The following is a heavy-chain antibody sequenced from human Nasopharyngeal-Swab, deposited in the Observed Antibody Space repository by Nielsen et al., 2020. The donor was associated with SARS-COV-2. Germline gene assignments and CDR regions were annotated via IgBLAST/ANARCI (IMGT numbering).Heavy chain of an antibody. Sequence: GGSLRLSCAASGFTFSSYAMSWVRQAPGKGLEWVSGISGSGGSTYYADSVKGRFTISRDNSKNTLYLQMNSLRPEDTAVYYCAKGDESSGIFDYWGQGSLVTVSS. CDR3: AKGDESSGIFDY. V-gene: IGHV3-23*01. CDR2: ISGSGGST. D-gene: IGHD3-22*01. J-gene: IGHJ4*02. CDR1: GFTFSSYA.